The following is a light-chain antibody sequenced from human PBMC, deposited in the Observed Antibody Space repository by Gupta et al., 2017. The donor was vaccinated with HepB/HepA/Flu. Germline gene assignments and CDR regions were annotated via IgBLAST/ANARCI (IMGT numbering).Light chain of an antibody. V-gene: IGLV2-11*01. J-gene: IGLJ1*01. CDR1: SSDVGRYTR. CDR3: CSYAGTFYV. Sequence: QSALTQPRSVSGSPGQSVTISCTGTSSDVGRYTRVSWYQQPPDTAPKLRIYEVSNRPSGVPVRFSGSKSGNTASLTISGLQAEDEADYYCCSYAGTFYVFGTGTTVTVL. CDR2: EVS.